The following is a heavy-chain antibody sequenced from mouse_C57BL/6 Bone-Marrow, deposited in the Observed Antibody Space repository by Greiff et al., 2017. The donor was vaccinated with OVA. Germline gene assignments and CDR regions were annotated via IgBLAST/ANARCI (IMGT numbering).Heavy chain of an antibody. CDR1: GYTFTSYW. J-gene: IGHJ2*01. CDR2: IDPSDSYT. CDR3: ARGGGIYYYGSSYGGFDY. Sequence: VQLQQPGAELVKPGASVKLSCKASGYTFTSYWMQWVKQRPGQGLEWIGEIDPSDSYTNYNQKFKGKATLTVDTSSSTAYMQLSSLTSEDSAVYYCARGGGIYYYGSSYGGFDYWGQGTTLTVSS. V-gene: IGHV1-50*01. D-gene: IGHD1-1*01.